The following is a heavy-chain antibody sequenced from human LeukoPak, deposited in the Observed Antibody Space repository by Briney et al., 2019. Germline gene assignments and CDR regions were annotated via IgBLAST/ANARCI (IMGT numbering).Heavy chain of an antibody. Sequence: PGGSLRLARAADGLTLSSNIINWVRQAPGKVLGWDSSISRSITYIYYADSVKGRFTIPRDNAKNSLYLQMNSLRAEDTAVYYCARDAAAAGPIPTYYYCGMDVWGQGTTVTVSS. CDR2: ISRSITYI. CDR1: GLTLSSNI. J-gene: IGHJ6*02. V-gene: IGHV3-21*01. CDR3: ARDAAAAGPIPTYYYCGMDV. D-gene: IGHD6-13*01.